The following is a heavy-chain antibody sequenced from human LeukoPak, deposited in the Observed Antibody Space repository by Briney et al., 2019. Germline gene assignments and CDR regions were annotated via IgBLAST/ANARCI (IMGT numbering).Heavy chain of an antibody. CDR3: ARHGSITTGAFTY. Sequence: SDTLSLTCRVSGGSIGRSSYYWGWTRQPPGKGLEWIGSIYYSGDTYYNPSLKSRVTISVDTSRNQFSLKLGSVTAADTAIYYCARHGSITTGAFTYWGQGTLVTVSS. J-gene: IGHJ4*02. CDR1: GGSIGRSSYY. V-gene: IGHV4-39*01. D-gene: IGHD1-26*01. CDR2: IYYSGDT.